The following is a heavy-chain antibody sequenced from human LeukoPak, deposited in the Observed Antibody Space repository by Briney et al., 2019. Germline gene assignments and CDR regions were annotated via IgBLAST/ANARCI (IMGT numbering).Heavy chain of an antibody. J-gene: IGHJ5*02. V-gene: IGHV4-34*01. CDR2: INHSGST. Sequence: SETLSLTCAAYGGSFSGYYWSWIRQPPGKGLEWIGEINHSGSTNYNPSLKSRVTISVDTSKNQFSLKLSSVTAADTAAYYCARGSMFDPWGQGTLVTVSS. CDR3: ARGSMFDP. CDR1: GGSFSGYY.